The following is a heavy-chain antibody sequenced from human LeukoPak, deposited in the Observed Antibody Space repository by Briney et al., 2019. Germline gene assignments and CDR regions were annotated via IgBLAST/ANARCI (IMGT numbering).Heavy chain of an antibody. V-gene: IGHV4-4*02. CDR1: GDSITTSNW. D-gene: IGHD3-10*01. CDR2: INHGGST. J-gene: IGHJ4*02. CDR3: ARSTFYGSGSFDY. Sequence: PSGTLSLTCVVSGDSITTSNWWNWVRQPPGKGLEWIGEINHGGSTNYNPSLKSRVTISVDTSKNQFSLKLSSVTAADTAVYYCARSTFYGSGSFDYWGQGTLVTVSS.